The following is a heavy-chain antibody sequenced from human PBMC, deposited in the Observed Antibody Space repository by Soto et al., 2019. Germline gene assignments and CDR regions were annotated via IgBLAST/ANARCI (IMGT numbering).Heavy chain of an antibody. CDR2: INNDATYR. V-gene: IGHV3-11*06. Sequence: GALRLSCAGSGFTFSDYFITWIRQAPGKGLEWISYINNDATYRKYADSVKGRFTVSRDNAKNSVFLQMNSLRPEDTALYYCGKGDTIFGVVDDWGPGTLVTVSS. J-gene: IGHJ4*02. CDR1: GFTFSDYF. CDR3: GKGDTIFGVVDD. D-gene: IGHD3-3*01.